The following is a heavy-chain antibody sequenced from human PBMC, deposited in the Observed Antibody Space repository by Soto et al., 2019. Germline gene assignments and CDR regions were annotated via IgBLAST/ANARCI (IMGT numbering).Heavy chain of an antibody. Sequence: PGGSLRLSCAASGFTVSSSHMSWVRQAPGKGLEWVSAISGSGGSTYYADSVKGRFTISRDNSKNTLYLQMNSLRAEDTAVYYCAKGVPGIAVAGTGYFQHWGQGTLVTVSS. CDR1: GFTVSSSH. J-gene: IGHJ1*01. CDR2: ISGSGGST. D-gene: IGHD6-19*01. CDR3: AKGVPGIAVAGTGYFQH. V-gene: IGHV3-23*01.